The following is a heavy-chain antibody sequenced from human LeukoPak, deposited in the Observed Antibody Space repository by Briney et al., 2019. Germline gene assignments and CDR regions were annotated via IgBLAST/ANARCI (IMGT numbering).Heavy chain of an antibody. CDR2: INPNSGGT. CDR3: ARGSSGWYGVYY. J-gene: IGHJ4*02. V-gene: IGHV1-2*02. Sequence: ASVKVSCKASGYTFTGYYTHWVRQAPGQGLEWMGWINPNSGGTNYAQKFQGRVTMTRDTSISTAYMELSRLRSDDTAVYYCARGSSGWYGVYYWGQGTLVTVSS. CDR1: GYTFTGYY. D-gene: IGHD6-19*01.